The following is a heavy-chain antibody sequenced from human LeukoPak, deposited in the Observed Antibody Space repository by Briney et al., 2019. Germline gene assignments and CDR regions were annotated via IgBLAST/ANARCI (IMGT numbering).Heavy chain of an antibody. V-gene: IGHV3-48*01. CDR2: ISSSSSTI. CDR3: ARELAPLAVAGTTTLDY. D-gene: IGHD6-19*01. J-gene: IGHJ4*02. Sequence: GGSLRLSCAASGFTFSSYSMNWVRQAPGKGLEWVSYISSSSSTIYYADSVKGRFTISRDNSKNTLYLQMNSLRAEDTAVYYCARELAPLAVAGTTTLDYWGQGTLVTVSS. CDR1: GFTFSSYS.